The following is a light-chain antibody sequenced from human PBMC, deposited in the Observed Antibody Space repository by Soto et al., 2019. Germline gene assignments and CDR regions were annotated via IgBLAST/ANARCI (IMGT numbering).Light chain of an antibody. Sequence: EIMMTQSPATLSGSVGDRATLTCRASQTISSWLAWYQQKPGKAPKLLIYKASTLKSGVPSRFSGSGSGTEFTLTISSLQPDDFATYYCQHYNSYSEAFGQGTKV. CDR3: QHYNSYSEA. CDR2: KAS. J-gene: IGKJ1*01. V-gene: IGKV1-5*03. CDR1: QTISSW.